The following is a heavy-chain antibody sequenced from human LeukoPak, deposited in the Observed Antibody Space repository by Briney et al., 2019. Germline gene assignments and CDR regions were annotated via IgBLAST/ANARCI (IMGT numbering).Heavy chain of an antibody. J-gene: IGHJ5*02. CDR2: ISSSSSSI. V-gene: IGHV3-48*01. CDR1: GFTFSSYT. Sequence: PGGSLRLSCAASGFTFSSYTMNWVRQAPGKGLEWVSYISSSSSSIYYADSVKGRFTISRDNAKNSLYLQMNSLRAADTAVYYRGRDGYGFATWGQGTLVTVSS. D-gene: IGHD5-24*01. CDR3: GRDGYGFAT.